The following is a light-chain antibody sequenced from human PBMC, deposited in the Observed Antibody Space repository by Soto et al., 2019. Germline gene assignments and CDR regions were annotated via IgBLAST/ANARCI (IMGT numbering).Light chain of an antibody. CDR3: QQYNSYS. V-gene: IGKV1-5*02. J-gene: IGKJ1*01. Sequence: DIQMTQSPPSLSASVGDRITIICRASQSISSYLNWYQQKPGKAPKLLIYAASSLQSGVPSRFSGSGSGTEFTLTISSLQPDDFATYYCQQYNSYSFGQGTKVDIK. CDR1: QSISSY. CDR2: AAS.